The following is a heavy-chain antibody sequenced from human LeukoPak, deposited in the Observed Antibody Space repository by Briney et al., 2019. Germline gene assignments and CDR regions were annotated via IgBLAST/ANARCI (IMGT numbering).Heavy chain of an antibody. V-gene: IGHV3-30*03. Sequence: PGRSLRLSCAASGFTFSSYGMHWVRQAPGKGLEWVAVISYDGSNKYYADSVKGRFTISRDNSKNTVYLHMNSLRPDDTALYYCAREGGTVVVGRFDYWGQGTLVTVSS. J-gene: IGHJ4*02. CDR2: ISYDGSNK. D-gene: IGHD2-2*01. CDR1: GFTFSSYG. CDR3: AREGGTVVVGRFDY.